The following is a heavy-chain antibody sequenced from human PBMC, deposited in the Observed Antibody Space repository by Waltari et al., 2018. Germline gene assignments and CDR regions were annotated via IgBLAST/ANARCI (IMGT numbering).Heavy chain of an antibody. CDR2: IYGSGGST. Sequence: QVQLQESGPGLVKPSETLSLTCAVSGGSLRGGYDWGWIRQFPGKGLEWIGHIYGSGGSTKYTSSLKNRVTISKDTSKNQFSLNLRSLTVADTAVYYCARQWGGTSFDYWGQGILVTVSS. J-gene: IGHJ4*02. CDR3: ARQWGGTSFDY. CDR1: GGSLRGGYD. D-gene: IGHD3-16*01. V-gene: IGHV4-38-2*01.